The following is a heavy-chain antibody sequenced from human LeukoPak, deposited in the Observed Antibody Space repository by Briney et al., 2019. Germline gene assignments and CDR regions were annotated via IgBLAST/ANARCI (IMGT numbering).Heavy chain of an antibody. Sequence: GRSLRLSCAASGFTFSSYGMHWARQAPGKGLEWVAVIWYDGSNKYYADSVKGRFTISRDNSKNTLYLQMNSLRAEDTAVYYCARDFSWNYGINYWGQGTLVTVSS. CDR2: IWYDGSNK. CDR1: GFTFSSYG. D-gene: IGHD1-7*01. V-gene: IGHV3-33*01. J-gene: IGHJ4*02. CDR3: ARDFSWNYGINY.